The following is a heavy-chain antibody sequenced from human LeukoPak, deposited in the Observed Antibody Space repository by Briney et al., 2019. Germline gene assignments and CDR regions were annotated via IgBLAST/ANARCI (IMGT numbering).Heavy chain of an antibody. Sequence: RPGGSLRLSCAASGFTFSSYAMSWVRQAPGKGLQWVSTVTGSGGTTYYADSVKGRFTISRDDSKNTLYLQMNSLRAEDTAVYYCAKDPGLNRNYGLGDYWGQGTLVTVSS. CDR1: GFTFSSYA. CDR2: VTGSGGTT. J-gene: IGHJ4*02. CDR3: AKDPGLNRNYGLGDY. V-gene: IGHV3-23*01. D-gene: IGHD1-7*01.